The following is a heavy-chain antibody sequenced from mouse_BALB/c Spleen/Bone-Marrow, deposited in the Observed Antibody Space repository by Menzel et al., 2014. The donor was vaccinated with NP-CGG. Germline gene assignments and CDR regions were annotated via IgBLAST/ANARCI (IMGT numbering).Heavy chain of an antibody. J-gene: IGHJ4*01. V-gene: IGHV14-3*02. D-gene: IGHD2-1*01. Sequence: VQLQQSGAELVKPGASVKLSCTASGFNIKDTYMHWVKQRPERGLEWIGRIDPANGNTKYDPKFQGKATITADTSSNTAYLQLSSLTSEDTAVYYCARRGYYGNYYYAMDYWGQGTSVTVSS. CDR2: IDPANGNT. CDR1: GFNIKDTY. CDR3: ARRGYYGNYYYAMDY.